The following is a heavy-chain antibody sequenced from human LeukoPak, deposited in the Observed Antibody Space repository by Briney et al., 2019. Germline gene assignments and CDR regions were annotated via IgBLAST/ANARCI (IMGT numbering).Heavy chain of an antibody. V-gene: IGHV3-48*01. J-gene: IGHJ4*02. D-gene: IGHD3-10*01. CDR2: ISSSSSTI. CDR1: GFTFSSYS. Sequence: PGGSLRLSCAASGFTFSSYSMNWVRQAPGKGLEWASYISSSSSTIYYADSVKGRFTISRDNAKNSLYLQMNSLRAEDTAVYYCARGSSWFALNYFDYWGQGTLVTVSS. CDR3: ARGSSWFALNYFDY.